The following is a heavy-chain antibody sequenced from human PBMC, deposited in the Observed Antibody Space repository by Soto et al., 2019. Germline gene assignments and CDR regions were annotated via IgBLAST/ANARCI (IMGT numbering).Heavy chain of an antibody. V-gene: IGHV3-9*01. CDR3: AKMSWNDGLFDY. J-gene: IGHJ4*02. CDR2: ISWNSGSI. D-gene: IGHD1-1*01. Sequence: ESGGGLVQPGRSLRLSCAASGFTFDDYAMHWVRQAPGKGLEWVSGISWNSGSIGYADSVQGRFTISRDNAKNSLYLQMNSLRAEDTALYYCAKMSWNDGLFDYWGQGTLVTVS. CDR1: GFTFDDYA.